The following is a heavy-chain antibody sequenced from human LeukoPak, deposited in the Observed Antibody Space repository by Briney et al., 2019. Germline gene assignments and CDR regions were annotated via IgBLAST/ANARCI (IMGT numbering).Heavy chain of an antibody. CDR1: GFTFSSYG. V-gene: IGHV3-21*01. CDR2: ISSSSSYI. Sequence: PGGSLRLSCAASGFTFSSYGMHWVRQAPGKGLEWVSSISSSSSYIYYADSVKGRFTISRDNARNSLYLQMNSLRAEDTAVYYCARADNYDILTGYSDYWGQGTLVTVSS. J-gene: IGHJ4*02. CDR3: ARADNYDILTGYSDY. D-gene: IGHD3-9*01.